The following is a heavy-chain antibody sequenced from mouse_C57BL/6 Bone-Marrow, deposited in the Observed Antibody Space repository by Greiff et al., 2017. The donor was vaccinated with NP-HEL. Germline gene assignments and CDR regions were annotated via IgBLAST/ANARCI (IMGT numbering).Heavy chain of an antibody. Sequence: VQLQQSGAELAKPGASVKLSCKASGYTFTSYWMHWVKQRPGQGLEWIGYINPSSGYTKYNQKFKDQATLTADKSSSPAYMQLSSLTYEDSAVYYCARSPIYYDYEGWGQGTTLTVSS. CDR2: INPSSGYT. CDR1: GYTFTSYW. CDR3: ARSPIYYDYEG. D-gene: IGHD2-4*01. V-gene: IGHV1-7*01. J-gene: IGHJ2*01.